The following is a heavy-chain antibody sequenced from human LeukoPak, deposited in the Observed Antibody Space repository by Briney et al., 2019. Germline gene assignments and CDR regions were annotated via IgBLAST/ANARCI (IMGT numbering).Heavy chain of an antibody. Sequence: GGSLRLSCAVSGITLSNYGMSWVRQAPGKGLEWVAANSDSGGRTNYADSVKGRFTISRDNSKNTLYLQMNSLRAEDTAVYFCAKRGVVIRVILVGFHKEAYYFDSWGQGALVTVSS. D-gene: IGHD3-10*01. J-gene: IGHJ4*02. CDR1: GITLSNYG. CDR2: NSDSGGRT. CDR3: AKRGVVIRVILVGFHKEAYYFDS. V-gene: IGHV3-23*01.